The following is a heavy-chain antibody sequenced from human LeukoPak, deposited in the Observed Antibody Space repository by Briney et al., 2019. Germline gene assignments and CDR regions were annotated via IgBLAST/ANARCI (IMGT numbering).Heavy chain of an antibody. CDR2: IYHSGNT. CDR1: GGSISSADNY. CDR3: ARYYGTLFDY. J-gene: IGHJ4*02. D-gene: IGHD4-17*01. Sequence: PSETLSLTCTVSGGSISSADNYWSWLRQPPGKGLEWIGYIYHSGNTYYNPSLKSRVTISVDTSKNQFSLKLSSVTAADTAVYYCARYYGTLFDYWGQGTLATVSS. V-gene: IGHV4-30-4*01.